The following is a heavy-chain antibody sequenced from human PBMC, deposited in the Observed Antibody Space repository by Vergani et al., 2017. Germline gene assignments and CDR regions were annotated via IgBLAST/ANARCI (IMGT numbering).Heavy chain of an antibody. J-gene: IGHJ6*02. Sequence: EVQLLESGGGLVQPGGSLRLSCVASGFPFSSYAMSWVRQAPGQGLEWVSSISDSGGSTFYADSVKGRFTISRDNSKNTLYLQMNSLRVEDTAVYYCAKDSLGYYGMDVWGQGTTVTVSS. CDR2: ISDSGGST. CDR3: AKDSLGYYGMDV. V-gene: IGHV3-23*01. D-gene: IGHD3-16*01. CDR1: GFPFSSYA.